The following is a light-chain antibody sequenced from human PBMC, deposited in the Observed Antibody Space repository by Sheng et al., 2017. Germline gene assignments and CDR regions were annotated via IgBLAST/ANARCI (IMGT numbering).Light chain of an antibody. J-gene: IGKJ5*01. V-gene: IGKV3D-20*02. CDR3: QQRSNWPPIT. CDR1: QSVSSSH. Sequence: EIVLTQSPDTLSLSPGERATLSCRTSQSVSSSHLAWYQQKPGQAPRLLIYTASTRATGIPARFSGSGSGTDFTLTISSLEPEDFAVYYCQQRSNWPPITFGQGTRLEIK. CDR2: TAS.